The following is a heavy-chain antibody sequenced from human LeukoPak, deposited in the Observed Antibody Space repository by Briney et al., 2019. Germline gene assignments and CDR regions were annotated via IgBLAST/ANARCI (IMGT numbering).Heavy chain of an antibody. CDR3: ARDSKVVPAAKYYYYYGMDV. J-gene: IGHJ6*02. CDR1: GFTFSSYW. CDR2: IKQDGSER. D-gene: IGHD2-2*01. V-gene: IGHV3-7*01. Sequence: GGSLRLSCAASGFTFSSYWMTWVRQAPGKGLEWVANIKQDGSERNYVDSVKGRFTISRDNPRNSLYLQMNSLRAEDMAVYYCARDSKVVPAAKYYYYYGMDVWGQGTTVTVSS.